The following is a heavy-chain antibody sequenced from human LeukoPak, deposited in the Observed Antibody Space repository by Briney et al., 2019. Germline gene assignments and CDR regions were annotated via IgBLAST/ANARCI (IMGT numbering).Heavy chain of an antibody. J-gene: IGHJ4*02. V-gene: IGHV3-66*01. CDR1: GFTVSSNY. CDR3: TRVAISSGSGYYCDY. CDR2: IYSGGTT. D-gene: IGHD3-22*01. Sequence: GGSLRLSCAASGFTVSSNYMSWVRQAPGKGLEWVSVIYSGGTTYYADSVKGRFTISRDNSKNTLSLQMNSLRAEDTAVYYCTRVAISSGSGYYCDYWGQGTLVSVSS.